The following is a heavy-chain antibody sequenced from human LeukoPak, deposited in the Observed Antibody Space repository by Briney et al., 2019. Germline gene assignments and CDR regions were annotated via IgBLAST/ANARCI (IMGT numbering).Heavy chain of an antibody. CDR2: INTNTGNP. V-gene: IGHV7-4-1*02. CDR1: GYTFPSFS. J-gene: IGHJ4*02. CDR3: ARDNHYYDSSGHGREPRY. Sequence: ASVKVSCKASGYTFPSFSMNWVRQAPGQGLEWMGWINTNTGNPTYAQGLTGRFVFSLDTSVSTAYLQISSLKAEDTAVYYCARDNHYYDSSGHGREPRYWGQGTLVTVSS. D-gene: IGHD3-22*01.